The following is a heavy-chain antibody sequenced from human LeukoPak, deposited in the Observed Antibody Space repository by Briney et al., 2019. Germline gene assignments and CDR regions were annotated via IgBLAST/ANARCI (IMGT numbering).Heavy chain of an antibody. Sequence: ESLKISCKGSGYSFTSYWIGWVRQMPGKGLEWMGIIYPGDSDTRYSPSFQGQVTISADKSISTAYLQWSSLKASDTAMYYCARLEKSTVTTAQYFDYWGQGTLVTVSS. D-gene: IGHD4-17*01. CDR3: ARLEKSTVTTAQYFDY. CDR2: IYPGDSDT. V-gene: IGHV5-51*01. CDR1: GYSFTSYW. J-gene: IGHJ4*02.